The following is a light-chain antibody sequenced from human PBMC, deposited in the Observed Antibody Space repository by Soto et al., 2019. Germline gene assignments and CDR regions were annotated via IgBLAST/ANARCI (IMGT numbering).Light chain of an antibody. Sequence: EIVLTQSPGTLSLSPGERATLSCRASQSVSSSYLAWYQQKPGQAPRLLIYGASSRATGIPDRFSGSGSGTDFPITISRLEPEDFAVYYCQQYGSSPTWTFGQGTKVEIK. CDR1: QSVSSSY. CDR2: GAS. J-gene: IGKJ1*01. CDR3: QQYGSSPTWT. V-gene: IGKV3-20*01.